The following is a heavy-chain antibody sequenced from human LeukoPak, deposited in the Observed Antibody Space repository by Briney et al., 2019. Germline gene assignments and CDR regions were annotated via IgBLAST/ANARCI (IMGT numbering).Heavy chain of an antibody. CDR2: IYTSGST. Sequence: SETLSLTCTVSGGSISSYYWSWIRQPAGKGLEWIGRIYTSGSTNYNPSLKSRVTMSVDTSKNQFSLKLSSVTAADTAVDYCARGRGWLNYYYYYMGVWGKGTTVTISS. J-gene: IGHJ6*03. D-gene: IGHD6-19*01. CDR3: ARGRGWLNYYYYYMGV. CDR1: GGSISSYY. V-gene: IGHV4-4*07.